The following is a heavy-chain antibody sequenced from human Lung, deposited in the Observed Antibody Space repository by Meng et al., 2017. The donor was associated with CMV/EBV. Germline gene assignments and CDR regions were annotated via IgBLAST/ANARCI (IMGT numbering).Heavy chain of an antibody. D-gene: IGHD2-8*01. CDR3: ARGGPCSNGVCSDYGMDV. CDR1: GFTFSGYW. Sequence: ESLKISCAASGFTFSGYWMNWVRQTPGKGLEWVANIKQDGSDKYYADSVKGRFTISRDNAENSLYLQMNSLRAEDTAIYYCARGGPCSNGVCSDYGMDVWGQGXTVTVSS. J-gene: IGHJ6*02. CDR2: IKQDGSDK. V-gene: IGHV3-7*01.